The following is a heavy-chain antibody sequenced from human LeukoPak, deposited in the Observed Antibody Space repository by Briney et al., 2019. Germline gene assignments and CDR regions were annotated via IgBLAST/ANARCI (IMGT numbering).Heavy chain of an antibody. CDR1: GFTVSSYS. CDR2: ISSTSSYI. V-gene: IGHV3-21*04. CDR3: AKDGYSSSWSRYFDY. J-gene: IGHJ4*02. Sequence: PGGSLRLSCAASGFTVSSYSMNWVRQAPGKGLEWVSSISSTSSYIYYADSVKGRFTISRDNAKNSLYLQMNSLRAEDTALYYCAKDGYSSSWSRYFDYWGQGTLVTVSS. D-gene: IGHD6-13*01.